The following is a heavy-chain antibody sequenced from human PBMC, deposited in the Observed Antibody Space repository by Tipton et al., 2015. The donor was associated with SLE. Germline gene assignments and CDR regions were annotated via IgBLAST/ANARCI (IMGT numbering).Heavy chain of an antibody. CDR1: GDSVSSKTAA. V-gene: IGHV6-1*01. J-gene: IGHJ4*02. CDR2: TYYVSRWYT. D-gene: IGHD3/OR15-3a*01. CDR3: ARRRDSGLAHLDD. Sequence: GLVKPSQTLSLTCDISGDSVSSKTAAWNWIRQSPSRGLEWLGRTYYVSRWYTDYAVSLRGRIAVNPDTSKNHFSLQLSSVTPEDTAVYFCARRRDSGLAHLDDWGPGTLVAVSS.